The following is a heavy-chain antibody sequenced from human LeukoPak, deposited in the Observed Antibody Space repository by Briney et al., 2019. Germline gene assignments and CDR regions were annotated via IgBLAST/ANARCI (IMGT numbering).Heavy chain of an antibody. V-gene: IGHV1-2*02. J-gene: IGHJ2*01. Sequence: ASVKLSCKASGYTFTGYYMHWVRQAPGQGLEWMGWINPNSGGTNYAQKFQGRVTMTEDTSTDTAYMELSSLRSEDTAVYYCATYYYEGTWYFDLWGRGTLVTVSS. CDR1: GYTFTGYY. CDR3: ATYYYEGTWYFDL. D-gene: IGHD3-22*01. CDR2: INPNSGGT.